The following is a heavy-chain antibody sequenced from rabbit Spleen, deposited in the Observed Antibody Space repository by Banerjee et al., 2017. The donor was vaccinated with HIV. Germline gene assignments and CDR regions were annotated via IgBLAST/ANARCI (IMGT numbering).Heavy chain of an antibody. CDR1: GFSFSNKAV. CDR2: INAVTGKA. CDR3: ARDLDGVIGRNFGW. D-gene: IGHD1-1*01. V-gene: IGHV1S45*01. J-gene: IGHJ4*01. Sequence: QEQLVESGGGLVKPEGSLKLSCIASGFSFSNKAVMCWVRQAPGKGLEWIACINAVTGKAVYASWAKGRFTFSKTSSTTVTLQMTSLTAADTATYFCARDLDGVIGRNFGWWGPGTLVTVS.